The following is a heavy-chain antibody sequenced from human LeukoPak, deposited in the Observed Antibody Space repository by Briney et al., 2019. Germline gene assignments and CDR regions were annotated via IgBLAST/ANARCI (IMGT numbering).Heavy chain of an antibody. D-gene: IGHD3-10*01. V-gene: IGHV4-4*02. CDR3: ARELWFGELIGHWFDP. CDR2: ISHSGST. CDR1: GGSISSSNW. Sequence: SGTLSLTCAVSGGSISSSNWWSWVRQPPGKGLEWIGEISHSGSTNYNPSLKSRVTISVDTSKNQFSLKLSSVTAADTAVYYCARELWFGELIGHWFDPWGQGTLVTVSS. J-gene: IGHJ5*02.